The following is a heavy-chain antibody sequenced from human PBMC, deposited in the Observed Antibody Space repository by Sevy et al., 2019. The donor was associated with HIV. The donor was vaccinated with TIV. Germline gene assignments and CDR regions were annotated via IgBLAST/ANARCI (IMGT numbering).Heavy chain of an antibody. V-gene: IGHV4-39*01. J-gene: IGHJ3*02. CDR1: GASISSTIYY. D-gene: IGHD3-22*01. CDR3: AKHCSHYFDNSGYGEAFDI. Sequence: SETLSLTCSVSGASISSTIYYWAWIRQSPGKGLEWFGSIHHSGSTYYNLYLKSRVTISVDTSKNQFSLKMNSVTAADTAVYYCAKHCSHYFDNSGYGEAFDIWGQGTKVTVSS. CDR2: IHHSGST.